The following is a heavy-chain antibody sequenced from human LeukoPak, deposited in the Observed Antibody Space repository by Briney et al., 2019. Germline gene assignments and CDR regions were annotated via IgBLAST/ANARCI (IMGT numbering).Heavy chain of an antibody. CDR2: ISSTNGHT. CDR1: GFSFSFSN. V-gene: IGHV3-21*03. CDR3: ARDRDSSGLYGGADL. D-gene: IGHD6-19*01. Sequence: GGSLRLSCAASGFSFSFSNMNWVRQAPGKGLEWVSYISSTNGHTYYADSVNGRFTISRDTAKNSLYLQMNSLRVEDTAIYFCARDRDSSGLYGGADLWGQGVLVTVSA. J-gene: IGHJ5*02.